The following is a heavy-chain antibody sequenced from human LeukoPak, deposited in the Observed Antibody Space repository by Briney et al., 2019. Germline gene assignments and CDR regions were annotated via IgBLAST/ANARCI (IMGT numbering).Heavy chain of an antibody. CDR1: GGSISSTHW. J-gene: IGHJ5*02. D-gene: IGHD6-19*01. CDR3: ARDRSLGYSSGWGWGYNWFDP. CDR2: IFHSGTT. Sequence: SGTLSLTCAVSGGSISSTHWWNWVRQPPGKGLEWIGEIFHSGTTNYNPSLKSRVTISIDKSKNQFSLKLRSVTAADTAVYYCARDRSLGYSSGWGWGYNWFDPWGQGTLVTVSS. V-gene: IGHV4-4*02.